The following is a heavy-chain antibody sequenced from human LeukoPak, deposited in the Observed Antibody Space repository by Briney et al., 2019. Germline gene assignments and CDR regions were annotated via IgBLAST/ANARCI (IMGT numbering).Heavy chain of an antibody. J-gene: IGHJ4*02. CDR1: GFTFSSYG. Sequence: GGSLRLSCAASGFTFSSYGMHWVRQAPGKGLEWVAVISYDGSNKYYADSAKGRFTISRDNSKNTLYLQMNSLRAEDTAVYYCAKAPGVRGVIRKYYFDYWGQGTLVTVSS. V-gene: IGHV3-30*18. D-gene: IGHD3-10*01. CDR3: AKAPGVRGVIRKYYFDY. CDR2: ISYDGSNK.